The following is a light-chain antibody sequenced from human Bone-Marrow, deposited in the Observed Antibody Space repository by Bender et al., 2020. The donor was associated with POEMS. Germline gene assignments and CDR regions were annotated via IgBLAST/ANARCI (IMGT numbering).Light chain of an antibody. J-gene: IGLJ2*01. CDR2: DVS. V-gene: IGLV2-14*03. CDR1: SSDVGDFNF. Sequence: QSALTQPASVSGSPGQSITISCTGTSSDVGDFNFVSWYQHHPGKAPKLLIYDVSHRPSGVSNRFSGSKSGSTASLTISALQAAEEAAYYCNSSTSSTTLEVIFGGGTKVTVL. CDR3: NSSTSSTTLEVI.